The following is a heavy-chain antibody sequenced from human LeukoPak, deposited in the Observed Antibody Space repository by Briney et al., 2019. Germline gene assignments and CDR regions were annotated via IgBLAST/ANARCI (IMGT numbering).Heavy chain of an antibody. CDR2: ISYDGSNK. V-gene: IGHV3-30*18. CDR3: AKASSGEDY. Sequence: GGSLRLSCAASGFTFSSYGMHWVRQAPGKGLEWVAVISYDGSNKYYADSVKGRFTISRDNSKNTLYLQMNSLRAEDTAVYYCAKASSGEDYWGQGTLVTVSS. J-gene: IGHJ4*02. CDR1: GFTFSSYG. D-gene: IGHD7-27*01.